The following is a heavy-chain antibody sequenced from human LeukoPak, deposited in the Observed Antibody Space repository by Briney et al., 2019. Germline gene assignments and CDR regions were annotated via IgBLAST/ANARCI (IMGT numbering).Heavy chain of an antibody. V-gene: IGHV4-59*08. CDR2: IYYSGST. D-gene: IGHD1-26*01. CDR1: GGSISSYY. Sequence: SETLSLTCTVSGGSISSYYWSWIRQPPGKGLRWIGYIYYSGSTNYNPSLKSRVTISVDTSKNQFPLKLSSVTAADTAVYYCARLKREGATHYFDYWGQGTLVTVSS. J-gene: IGHJ4*02. CDR3: ARLKREGATHYFDY.